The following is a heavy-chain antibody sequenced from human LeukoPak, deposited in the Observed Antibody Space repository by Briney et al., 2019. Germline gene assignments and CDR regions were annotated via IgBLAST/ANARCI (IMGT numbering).Heavy chain of an antibody. Sequence: PGGTLRLSCAASGFTFSNYGMSWVRQAPGEGLEWVSFISTSSSYIYYADSVKGRFTISRDNAKNSLYLQMNSLRAEDTAVYYCARGPRTNGVCYQSWGQGTLVTVSS. V-gene: IGHV3-21*01. D-gene: IGHD2-8*01. J-gene: IGHJ5*02. CDR3: ARGPRTNGVCYQS. CDR1: GFTFSNYG. CDR2: ISTSSSYI.